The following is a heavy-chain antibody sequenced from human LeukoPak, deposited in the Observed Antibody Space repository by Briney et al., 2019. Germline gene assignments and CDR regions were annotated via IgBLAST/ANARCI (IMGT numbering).Heavy chain of an antibody. Sequence: ASVKVSCKTSGYTFTGYYIHWVRQAPGQGPEWMGWISPNSGGTNYAQKFQDRVSMTRDTSINTAYMELSRLRSDDTAVYYCARDSSSSGGAFDYWGQGTLVTVSS. CDR1: GYTFTGYY. D-gene: IGHD6-6*01. V-gene: IGHV1-2*02. J-gene: IGHJ4*02. CDR2: ISPNSGGT. CDR3: ARDSSSSGGAFDY.